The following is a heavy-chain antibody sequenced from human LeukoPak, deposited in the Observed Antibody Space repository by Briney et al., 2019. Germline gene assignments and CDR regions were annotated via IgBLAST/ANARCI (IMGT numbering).Heavy chain of an antibody. CDR3: AKDSIGYYKPFGY. CDR2: ISGSGSNT. CDR1: GFTFSSYA. J-gene: IGHJ4*02. V-gene: IGHV3-23*01. Sequence: GGSLRLSCAASGFTFSSYAMNWVRQAPGKGLEWVSAISGSGSNTYYSDSVKGRFTISRDNSKNTLYLQMNSLRAEDTAVYYCAKDSIGYYKPFGYWGQGSLVTVSS. D-gene: IGHD3-22*01.